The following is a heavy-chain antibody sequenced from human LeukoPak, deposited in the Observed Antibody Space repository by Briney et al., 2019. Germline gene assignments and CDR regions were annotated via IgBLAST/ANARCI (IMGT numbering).Heavy chain of an antibody. Sequence: GGSLRLSCAASGFTFSSYAMSWVRQAPGKGLEWVSAISGSGGSTYYADSVKGRFTISRDNSKNTLYLQMNSLRAEDTAVYYCAKEVRSIVGATEPGRSYFDYWGQGTLVTVSS. CDR1: GFTFSSYA. CDR3: AKEVRSIVGATEPGRSYFDY. D-gene: IGHD1-26*01. CDR2: ISGSGGST. V-gene: IGHV3-23*01. J-gene: IGHJ4*02.